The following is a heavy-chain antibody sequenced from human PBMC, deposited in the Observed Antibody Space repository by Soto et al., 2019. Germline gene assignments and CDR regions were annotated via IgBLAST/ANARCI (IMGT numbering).Heavy chain of an antibody. Sequence: TSETLSLTCTVSGGSISSSSYYWGWIRQPPGKGLEWIGSIYYSGSTYYNPSLKSRVTISVDTSKNQFSLKLSSVTAADTAVYYCARHGKGSIAAAGARLFGWFAPWGQGTLVPVSS. CDR1: GGSISSSSYY. CDR2: IYYSGST. D-gene: IGHD6-13*01. CDR3: ARHGKGSIAAAGARLFGWFAP. V-gene: IGHV4-39*01. J-gene: IGHJ5*02.